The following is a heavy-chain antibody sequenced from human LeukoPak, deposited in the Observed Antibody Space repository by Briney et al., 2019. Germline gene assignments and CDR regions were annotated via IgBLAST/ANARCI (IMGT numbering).Heavy chain of an antibody. CDR2: ISWNSGSI. CDR3: ARDLIFIERPYDILTGYSRGGY. Sequence: GRSLRPSCAASGFTFDDYAMHWVRQAPGKGLEWVSGISWNSGSIGYADSVKGRFTISRDNAKNSLYLQMNSLRAEDTAVYYCARDLIFIERPYDILTGYSRGGYWGQGTLVTVSS. J-gene: IGHJ4*02. CDR1: GFTFDDYA. D-gene: IGHD3-9*01. V-gene: IGHV3-9*01.